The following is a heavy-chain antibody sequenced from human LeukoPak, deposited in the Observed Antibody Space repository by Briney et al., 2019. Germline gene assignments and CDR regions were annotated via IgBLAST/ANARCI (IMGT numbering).Heavy chain of an antibody. CDR1: GYTFTSYY. D-gene: IGHD3-10*01. CDR3: ARDLKAYYYGSGSYNYFDY. Sequence: ASVKVSCKASGYTFTSYYMHWVRQAPGQGLEWMGWISAYNGNTNYAQKLQGRVTMTTDTSTSTAYTELRSLRSDDTAVYYCARDLKAYYYGSGSYNYFDYWGQGTLVTVSS. J-gene: IGHJ4*02. V-gene: IGHV1-18*04. CDR2: ISAYNGNT.